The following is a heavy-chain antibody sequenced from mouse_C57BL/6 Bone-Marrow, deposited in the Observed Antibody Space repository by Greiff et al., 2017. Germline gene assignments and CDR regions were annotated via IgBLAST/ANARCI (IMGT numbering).Heavy chain of an antibody. Sequence: DVKLQESGPGLVKPSQTVFLTCTVTGISITTGNYRWSWIRQFPGNKLEWIGYIYYSGTITYNPSLTSRTTITRDTPKNQFFLEMNSLTAEDTATYYCARDYYGSSYDWYFDVWGTGTTVTVSS. CDR3: ARDYYGSSYDWYFDV. D-gene: IGHD1-1*01. V-gene: IGHV3-5*01. CDR2: IYYSGTI. CDR1: GISITTGNYR. J-gene: IGHJ1*03.